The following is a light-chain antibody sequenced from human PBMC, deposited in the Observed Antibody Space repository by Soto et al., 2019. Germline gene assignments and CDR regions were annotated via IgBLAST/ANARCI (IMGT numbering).Light chain of an antibody. V-gene: IGLV2-14*01. CDR1: SSDVGGYNY. Sequence: YVLTHPASASGSPGQSISIACTGTSSDVGGYNYVSWYQQLPGKAPKLLISEVSNRPSGVSHRFSGSKSGNTASLTISGLQAEDQADYYCSSYRSGGPFVFGTGTNVTVL. J-gene: IGLJ1*01. CDR2: EVS. CDR3: SSYRSGGPFV.